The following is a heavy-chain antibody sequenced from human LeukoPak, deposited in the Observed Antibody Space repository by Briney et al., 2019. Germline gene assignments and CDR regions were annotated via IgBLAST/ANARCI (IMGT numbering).Heavy chain of an antibody. CDR3: ARHGDANWNPRDHFDY. CDR1: GGSISSGGYY. Sequence: SETLSLTCTVSGGSISSGGYYWSWIRQHPGKGLEWIGYIYYSGSTYYNPSLKSRVTISMDTSKNQFSQKLSSVTAADTAMYYCARHGDANWNPRDHFDYWGQGTLVTVSS. V-gene: IGHV4-39*01. J-gene: IGHJ4*02. CDR2: IYYSGST. D-gene: IGHD1-20*01.